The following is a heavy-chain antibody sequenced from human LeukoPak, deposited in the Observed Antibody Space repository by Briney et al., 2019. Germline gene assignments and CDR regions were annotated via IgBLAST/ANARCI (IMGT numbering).Heavy chain of an antibody. CDR2: INPSGGST. V-gene: IGHV1-46*01. Sequence: ASVKVSCKASGYTFTSYYMHWVRQAPGQGLEWMGIINPSGGSTSYAQKFQGRVTMTRDTSISTAYMELSRLRSDDTAVYYCARGPPITMIVVVIQEFDYWGQGTLVTVSS. CDR1: GYTFTSYY. J-gene: IGHJ4*02. D-gene: IGHD3-22*01. CDR3: ARGPPITMIVVVIQEFDY.